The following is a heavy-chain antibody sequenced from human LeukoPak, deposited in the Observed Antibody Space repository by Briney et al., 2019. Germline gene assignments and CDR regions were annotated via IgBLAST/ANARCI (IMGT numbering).Heavy chain of an antibody. J-gene: IGHJ4*02. CDR3: ARDGIVGSPLFKFDY. Sequence: GGSLRLSCAASGFTFNNYAIHWVRPAPGKGLEWVAIISFDGGNKYYADSVKGRFTISRDNSKNTLYLQVNSLRAEDTAVYYCARDGIVGSPLFKFDYWGQGTLVTVSS. CDR2: ISFDGGNK. CDR1: GFTFNNYA. V-gene: IGHV3-30-3*01. D-gene: IGHD1-26*01.